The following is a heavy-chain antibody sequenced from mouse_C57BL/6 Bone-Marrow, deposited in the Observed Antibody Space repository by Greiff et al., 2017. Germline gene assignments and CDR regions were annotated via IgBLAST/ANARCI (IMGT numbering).Heavy chain of an antibody. J-gene: IGHJ2*01. D-gene: IGHD1-1*01. V-gene: IGHV1-80*01. Sequence: QVQLQQSGAELVKPGASVKISCKASGYAFSSYWMNWVKQRPGKGLEWIGQIYPGDGDTNYNGKFKGKATLTADKSSSTAYMQLSSLTSEDSAVYFCARRGSSHYFDYWGQGTTLTVSS. CDR2: IYPGDGDT. CDR3: ARRGSSHYFDY. CDR1: GYAFSSYW.